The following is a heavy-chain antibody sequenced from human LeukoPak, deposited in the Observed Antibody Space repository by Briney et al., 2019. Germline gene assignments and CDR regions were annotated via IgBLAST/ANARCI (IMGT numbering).Heavy chain of an antibody. V-gene: IGHV3-7*01. J-gene: IGHJ4*02. CDR3: ATKATPSRANPFDY. Sequence: GGSLRLSCAASGFTFSNFWMSWVRQTPGKGLEWVANINRDGSEKNYVGSVKGRFTISRDNAKNSLFLQMDSLRAEDTAVYYCATKATPSRANPFDYWGQGTLVTVSS. CDR1: GFTFSNFW. D-gene: IGHD3-10*01. CDR2: INRDGSEK.